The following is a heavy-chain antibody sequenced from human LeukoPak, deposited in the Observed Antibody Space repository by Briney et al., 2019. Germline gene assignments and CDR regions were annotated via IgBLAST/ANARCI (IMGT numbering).Heavy chain of an antibody. V-gene: IGHV3-15*01. CDR1: GFTFSNAW. J-gene: IGHJ4*02. D-gene: IGHD3-16*01. CDR2: MISNNNGETT. Sequence: TGRSLRLSCAASGFTFSNAWMSWVRRAPGKGLEWVGRMISNNNGETTDYAAPVKGRFTISRDDSRNTLFLQMNSLKIDDTAVYYCTTERWGIDSWGQGTLVTVSS. CDR3: TTERWGIDS.